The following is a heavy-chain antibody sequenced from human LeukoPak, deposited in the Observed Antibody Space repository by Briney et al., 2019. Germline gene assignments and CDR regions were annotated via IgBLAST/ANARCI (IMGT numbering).Heavy chain of an antibody. Sequence: EASVKVSCKASGGTFSSYAISWVRQAPGQGLEWMGGIIPIFGTANYAQKFQGRVTITTDESTSTAYMELSSLRSEDTAVYYCARTSGEWLLAPWFDPWGQGTLVTVSS. CDR1: GGTFSSYA. CDR3: ARTSGEWLLAPWFDP. CDR2: IIPIFGTA. J-gene: IGHJ5*02. V-gene: IGHV1-69*05. D-gene: IGHD3-3*01.